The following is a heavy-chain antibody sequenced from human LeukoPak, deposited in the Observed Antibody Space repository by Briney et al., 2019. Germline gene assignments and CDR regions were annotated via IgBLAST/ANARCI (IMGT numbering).Heavy chain of an antibody. Sequence: PSETLSLTCTVSGDSISSSSYYWGWIRQPPAKGLEWIGIVYYSGSTYYNPSLKSRVTISVDTSKNQFSLRVSSVTAADTAVYYCARRTAGAARHVDYWGQGTLVTVSS. CDR2: VYYSGST. D-gene: IGHD6-13*01. CDR3: ARRTAGAARHVDY. CDR1: GDSISSSSYY. J-gene: IGHJ4*02. V-gene: IGHV4-39*01.